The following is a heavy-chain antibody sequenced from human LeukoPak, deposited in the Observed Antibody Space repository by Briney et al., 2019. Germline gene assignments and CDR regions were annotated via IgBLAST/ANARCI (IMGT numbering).Heavy chain of an antibody. CDR1: GGSISSSSYY. Sequence: SETLSLTCTVSGGSISSSSYYWGWIRQPPGKGLEWIGSIYYSGSTYYNPSLKSRVTISVDTSKNQFSLKLSSVTAADTAVYYCARQITMVRGVTVTDWFDPWGQATLVTVSS. J-gene: IGHJ5*02. D-gene: IGHD3-10*01. CDR3: ARQITMVRGVTVTDWFDP. CDR2: IYYSGST. V-gene: IGHV4-39*01.